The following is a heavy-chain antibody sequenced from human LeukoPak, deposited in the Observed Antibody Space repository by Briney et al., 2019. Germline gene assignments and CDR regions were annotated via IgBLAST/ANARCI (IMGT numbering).Heavy chain of an antibody. CDR3: ARGGDSSGYYRY. V-gene: IGHV4-30-2*01. J-gene: IGHJ4*02. D-gene: IGHD3-22*01. Sequence: SETLSLTCAVSGGSISSGGYSWSWIRPPPGQGLVWIGYIYHSGSTYYNPSPNSRSTISVERYKNQFSLKLSSVTAADTAVYYCARGGDSSGYYRYWGQGTLVTVSS. CDR1: GGSISSGGYS. CDR2: IYHSGST.